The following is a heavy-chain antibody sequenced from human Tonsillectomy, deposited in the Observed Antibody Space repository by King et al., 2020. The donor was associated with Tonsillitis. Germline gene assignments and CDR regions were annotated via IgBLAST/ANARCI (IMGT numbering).Heavy chain of an antibody. CDR1: GYTFTGYY. V-gene: IGHV1-2*06. CDR2: INPNSGDT. D-gene: IGHD1-26*01. Sequence: VQLVESGAEVKKPGASVTVSCKASGYTFTGYYMHWVRQAPGQGLEWMGRINPNSGDTNYSQKFQGRVTMTRDTSFSTAYMELSRLRSDDTAMYYCARPKAIVGPNAFDIWGQGTMITVSS. CDR3: ARPKAIVGPNAFDI. J-gene: IGHJ3*02.